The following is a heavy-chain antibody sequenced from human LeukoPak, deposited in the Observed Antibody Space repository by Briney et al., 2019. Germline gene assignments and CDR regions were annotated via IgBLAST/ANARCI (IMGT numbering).Heavy chain of an antibody. J-gene: IGHJ5*02. CDR1: GGSISSGGYY. D-gene: IGHD6-19*01. CDR3: ARDLSSSGSFNWFDP. CDR2: IYHSGST. V-gene: IGHV4-30-2*01. Sequence: PSETLSLTCTVSGGSISSGGYYWSWIRQPPGKGLEWSGYIYHSGSTYYNPSLKSRVTISVVRSKNQFSLKLSSMTAADTAVYYCARDLSSSGSFNWFDPWGQGTLVTVSS.